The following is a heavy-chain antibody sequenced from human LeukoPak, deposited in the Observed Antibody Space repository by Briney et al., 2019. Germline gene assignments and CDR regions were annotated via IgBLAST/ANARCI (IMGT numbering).Heavy chain of an antibody. CDR3: AHRTDDYGDYEREENAFHV. CDR1: GFSLSTSGVG. V-gene: IGHV2-5*02. J-gene: IGHJ3*01. Sequence: SGPTLVNPTQTLTLTCTFSGFSLSTSGVGVGWIRQPPGKALEWLALIYWDEDKRYSPSLKTRLTITKDTSKNQVVLTMTNMDPVDTATYYCAHRTDDYGDYEREENAFHVWGQGTMVTVSS. CDR2: IYWDEDK. D-gene: IGHD4-17*01.